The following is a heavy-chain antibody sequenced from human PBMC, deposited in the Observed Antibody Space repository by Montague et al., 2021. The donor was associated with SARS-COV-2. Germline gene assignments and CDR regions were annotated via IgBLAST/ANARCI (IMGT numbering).Heavy chain of an antibody. CDR2: ISFSGST. CDR1: GDSISSSCYF. V-gene: IGHV4-39*01. CDR3: ASPDSGRWYGMDY. Sequence: SETLSLTCTVSGDSISSSCYFWGRPRQPPGKGLDWIGSISFSGSTHYNPSLRSRVTISADTTKDQILLTLSSATAADASVHYCASPDSGRWYGMDYWGQGTMVTASS. J-gene: IGHJ4*02. D-gene: IGHD4-23*01.